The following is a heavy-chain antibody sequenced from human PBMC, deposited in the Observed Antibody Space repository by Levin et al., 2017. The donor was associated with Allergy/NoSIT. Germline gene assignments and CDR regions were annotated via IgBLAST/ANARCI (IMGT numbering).Heavy chain of an antibody. Sequence: KISCKASGGTFSSYAISWVRQAPGQGLEWMGGIIPIFGTANYAQKFQGRVTITADKSTSTAYMELSSLRSEDTAVYYCARDASSSSSPVPYFDYWGQGTLVTVSS. D-gene: IGHD6-6*01. CDR2: IIPIFGTA. CDR3: ARDASSSSSPVPYFDY. J-gene: IGHJ4*02. CDR1: GGTFSSYA. V-gene: IGHV1-69*06.